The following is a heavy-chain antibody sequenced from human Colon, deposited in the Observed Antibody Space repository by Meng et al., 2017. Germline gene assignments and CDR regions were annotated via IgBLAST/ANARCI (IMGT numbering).Heavy chain of an antibody. CDR1: GYTFTSYT. CDR3: ASGTWGWLSRDFDY. V-gene: IGHV1-3*01. Sequence: ASVKVSCKASGYTFTSYTMYWVRQAPGQRLEWMGWINAGNGNTKYSQKFQGRVTFTRDTSASTDYLELRRLRSEDKAVYYCASGTWGWLSRDFDYWGQGTLVTVSS. D-gene: IGHD5-24*01. CDR2: INAGNGNT. J-gene: IGHJ4*02.